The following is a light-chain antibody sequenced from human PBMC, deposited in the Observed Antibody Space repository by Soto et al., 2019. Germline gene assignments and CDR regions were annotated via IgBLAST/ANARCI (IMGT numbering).Light chain of an antibody. CDR3: QQYHIYSGT. V-gene: IGKV1-5*03. Sequence: DIQMTQSPSTLSASVGDRVTITCRGSQTIDSWLAWYQQRPGKPPNLLIYKASTLASGVPSRFSGSGSGTVFTLTINSLQPDDFATYYCQQYHIYSGTFGQGTKVEIK. J-gene: IGKJ1*01. CDR2: KAS. CDR1: QTIDSW.